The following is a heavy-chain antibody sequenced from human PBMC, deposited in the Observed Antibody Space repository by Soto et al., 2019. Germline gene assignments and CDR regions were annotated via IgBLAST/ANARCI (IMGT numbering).Heavy chain of an antibody. CDR2: IDPSDSYT. D-gene: IGHD4-17*01. CDR3: ARHGGYGDYGDAFDI. Sequence: GESLKISCKGSGYSFTSYWISWVRQMPGKGLEWMGRIDPSDSYTNYSPSFQGHVTISADKSISTAYLQWSSLKASDTAMYYRARHGGYGDYGDAFDIWGQGTMVTVSS. J-gene: IGHJ3*02. V-gene: IGHV5-10-1*01. CDR1: GYSFTSYW.